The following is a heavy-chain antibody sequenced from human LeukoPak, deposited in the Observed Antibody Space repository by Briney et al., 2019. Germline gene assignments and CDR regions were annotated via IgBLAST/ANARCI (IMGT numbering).Heavy chain of an antibody. Sequence: GGCLRLSRAVSVFPFSSYWKNWVSGASRKGLEWVTNMKQDGREKNYMESVKGRFPISRDNPKSCLFLPMNDVSAEDTRVYLCAKGGRRNGEGYWGPVTLVTAAS. CDR2: MKQDGREK. CDR3: AKGGRRNGEGY. V-gene: IGHV3-7*01. D-gene: IGHD1-1*01. CDR1: VFPFSSYW. J-gene: IGHJ4*02.